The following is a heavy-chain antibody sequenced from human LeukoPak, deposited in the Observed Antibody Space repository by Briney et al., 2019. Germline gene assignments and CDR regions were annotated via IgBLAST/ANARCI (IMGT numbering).Heavy chain of an antibody. V-gene: IGHV4-59*01. J-gene: IGHJ4*02. CDR3: VRSGYYPYYFDY. D-gene: IGHD3-22*01. Sequence: SETLSLTCTVSGGSISSYYWSWIRQPPRKGLEWIGYIYYSGSTNYNPSLKSRVTISVDTSKNQSSLRLSSVTAADTAVYYCVRSGYYPYYFDYWGQGTLVTVSS. CDR1: GGSISSYY. CDR2: IYYSGST.